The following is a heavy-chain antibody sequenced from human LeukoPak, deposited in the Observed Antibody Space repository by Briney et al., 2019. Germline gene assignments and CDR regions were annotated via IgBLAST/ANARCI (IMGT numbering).Heavy chain of an antibody. V-gene: IGHV4-34*01. CDR1: GGSFSGYY. CDR3: ARGRYDFWSGYRGYFDY. J-gene: IGHJ4*02. CDR2: INHSGST. D-gene: IGHD3-3*01. Sequence: PSETLSLICAVYGGSFSGYYWSWIRQPTGKGLEWIGEINHSGSTNYNPSLKSRVTISVDTSKNQFSLKLSSVTAADTAVYYCARGRYDFWSGYRGYFDYWGQGTLVTVSS.